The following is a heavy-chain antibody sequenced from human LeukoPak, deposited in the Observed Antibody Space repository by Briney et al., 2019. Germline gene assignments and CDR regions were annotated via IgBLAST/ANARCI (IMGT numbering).Heavy chain of an antibody. CDR1: GYTFTGYY. CDR2: INPNSGGT. J-gene: IGHJ6*02. CDR3: ARGGALRLGELSSDYYYYYGMDV. D-gene: IGHD3-16*02. Sequence: ASVKVSCKTSGYTFTGYYMHWVRQAPGQGLEWMGWINPNSGGTNYAQKFQGRVTMTRDTSISTAYMELSRLRSDDTAVYYCARGGALRLGELSSDYYYYYGMDVWGQGTTVTVSS. V-gene: IGHV1-2*02.